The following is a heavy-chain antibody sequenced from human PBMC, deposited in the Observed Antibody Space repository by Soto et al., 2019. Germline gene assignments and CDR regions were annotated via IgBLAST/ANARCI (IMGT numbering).Heavy chain of an antibody. V-gene: IGHV3-13*01. CDR2: IGTAGDR. Sequence: GGSLRLSCAASGFSFSSYYIHWVRQATGKGLEWLSGIGTAGDRYYPDSVKGLFTISRENAKNSLYLQMNRLRAVDTAVYYCARRLATVMVFRGGLDVCGQGSTVTLS. CDR3: ARRLATVMVFRGGLDV. D-gene: IGHD5-18*01. CDR1: GFSFSSYY. J-gene: IGHJ6*02.